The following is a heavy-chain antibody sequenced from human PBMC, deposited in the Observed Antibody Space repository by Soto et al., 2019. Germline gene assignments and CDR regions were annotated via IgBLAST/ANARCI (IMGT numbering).Heavy chain of an antibody. D-gene: IGHD3-16*01. CDR1: GGSIRSYY. CDR2: IYYSGST. Sequence: SETLSLTCTVSGGSIRSYYWSWIRQHPGKGLEWIGYIYYSGSTYYNPSLKSRVTISVDTSKNQFSLKLSSVTAAYTAVYYCAGGGPDMVEGVLRDYWGQGTLVTVSS. J-gene: IGHJ4*02. CDR3: AGGGPDMVEGVLRDY. V-gene: IGHV4-59*06.